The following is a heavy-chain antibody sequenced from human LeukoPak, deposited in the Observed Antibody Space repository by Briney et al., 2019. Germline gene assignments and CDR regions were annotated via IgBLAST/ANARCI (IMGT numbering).Heavy chain of an antibody. CDR3: TKATQWLAFDY. D-gene: IGHD6-19*01. CDR2: IYNSGTT. CDR1: GGSISSQF. V-gene: IGHV4-59*11. J-gene: IGHJ4*02. Sequence: SETLSLTCTVSGGSISSQFWSWIRQPPGKGLEWIGNIYNSGTTNYSPSLESRVTISVDTSKNQLSLQVTSVTAADTAVYYCTKATQWLAFDYWGRGTLVTVSS.